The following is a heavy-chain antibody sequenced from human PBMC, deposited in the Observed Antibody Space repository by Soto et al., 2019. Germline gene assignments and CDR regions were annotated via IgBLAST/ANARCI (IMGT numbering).Heavy chain of an antibody. CDR3: ASRDPGTSVDY. Sequence: ETLSLTWAVSGGCLTSNNWWTWVRQPPGQGLEWIGEIYRTGSTNYNPSLKSRVTISLDKSENKFSLKVTSLTAADTAVYYCASRDPGTSVDYWGQGTLVTSSS. D-gene: IGHD1-7*01. CDR2: IYRTGST. CDR1: GGCLTSNNW. J-gene: IGHJ4*02. V-gene: IGHV4-4*02.